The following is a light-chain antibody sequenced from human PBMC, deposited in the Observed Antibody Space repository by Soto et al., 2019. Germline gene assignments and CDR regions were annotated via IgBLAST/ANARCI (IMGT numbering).Light chain of an antibody. CDR1: QSDSRRS. Sequence: EIVLTQSPGTLSLSPGERVTLSCRASQSDSRRSLAWYQQKPGQAPRLLIFGASSRASGIPDRFSGSGSGTDFSLTSSRLEPEDFAVYYCQHYCNSPSIIFVQGTRREIK. CDR3: QHYCNSPSII. CDR2: GAS. J-gene: IGKJ5*01. V-gene: IGKV3-20*01.